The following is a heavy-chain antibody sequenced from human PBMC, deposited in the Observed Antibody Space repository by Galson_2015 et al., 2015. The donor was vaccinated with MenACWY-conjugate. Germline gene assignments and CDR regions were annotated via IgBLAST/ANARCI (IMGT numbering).Heavy chain of an antibody. D-gene: IGHD2-21*01. CDR2: IHYSGST. Sequence: ATLSLACRVSGASISTDYWSWIRQPPGTGLEWIGYIHYSGSTKYNPSLKTRITMSLDTSENQFSLKLSSVTAADTAVYYCARWVAVKMIEYCGQGTLVTVSS. CDR3: ARWVAVKMIEY. V-gene: IGHV4-59*01. CDR1: GASISTDY. J-gene: IGHJ4*02.